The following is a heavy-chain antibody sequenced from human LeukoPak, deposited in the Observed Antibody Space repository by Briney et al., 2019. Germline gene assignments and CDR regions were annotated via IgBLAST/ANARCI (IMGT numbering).Heavy chain of an antibody. CDR1: GYSFVAHY. J-gene: IGHJ4*02. CDR2: INPNSGAT. D-gene: IGHD3-22*01. CDR3: ARGRNHYDNSGVAS. Sequence: VASVKVSCKASGYSFVAHYIHWVRQAPGQGLEWMGWINPNSGATNYAQKFQGRVTMTRDTSITTASMDLSGLTSDDTAVYYCARGRNHYDNSGVASWGQGTLITVSS. V-gene: IGHV1-2*02.